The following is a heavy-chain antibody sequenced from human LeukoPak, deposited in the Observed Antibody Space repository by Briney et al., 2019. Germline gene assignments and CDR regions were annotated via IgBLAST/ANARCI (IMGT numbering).Heavy chain of an antibody. V-gene: IGHV3-74*03. CDR3: TISAPGKRYFDN. Sequence: GGSLRLSCAASGFTFSNYWMDWVRQAPGKGLVCVSRINTDGSSTSYADSVTGRFTISRDDAKNTLYLQMNSLRTEATAVSYCTISAPGKRYFDNWGQGTLVTVSS. CDR1: GFTFSNYW. D-gene: IGHD3-10*01. CDR2: INTDGSST. J-gene: IGHJ4*02.